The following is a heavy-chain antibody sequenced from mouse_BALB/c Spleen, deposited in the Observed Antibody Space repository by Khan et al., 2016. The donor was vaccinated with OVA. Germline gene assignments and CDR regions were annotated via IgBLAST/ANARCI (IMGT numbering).Heavy chain of an antibody. CDR2: INTYTGAP. CDR1: GYTFTNYG. Sequence: QIQLVQSGPELMKPGETVKISCKASGYTFTNYGMNWVKQSPGKALKWMGWINTYTGAPTYADAFKGRFAFSLETSASTAYLQINNLTNEDTATFFCARPRNFSYSLDYWGQGTTVTVSS. V-gene: IGHV9-3-1*01. CDR3: ARPRNFSYSLDY. D-gene: IGHD4-1*02. J-gene: IGHJ4*01.